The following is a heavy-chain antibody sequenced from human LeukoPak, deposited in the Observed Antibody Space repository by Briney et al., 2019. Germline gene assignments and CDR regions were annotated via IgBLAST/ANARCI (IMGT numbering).Heavy chain of an antibody. CDR3: AREYHGSSCWYFDY. D-gene: IGHD6-13*01. J-gene: IGHJ4*02. CDR2: IYYSGST. Sequence: SETLSLTCAVYGGSFSGYYWSWIRQPPGKGLEWIGSIYYSGSTYYNPSLKSRVTISVDTSKNQFSLKLSSVTAADTAVYYCAREYHGSSCWYFDYWGQGTLVTVSS. V-gene: IGHV4-34*01. CDR1: GGSFSGYY.